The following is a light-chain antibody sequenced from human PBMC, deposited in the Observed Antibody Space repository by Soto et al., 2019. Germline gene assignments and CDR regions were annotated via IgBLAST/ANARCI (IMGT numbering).Light chain of an antibody. J-gene: IGKJ1*01. CDR2: KAS. CDR1: QTISSW. V-gene: IGKV1-5*03. CDR3: QQYNTWPRT. Sequence: DIPMTQSPSTLSGSVGDIVTITCRASQTISSWLAWYQQKPGKAPKLMIYKASTLKSGVPSRFSGSGSGTECTLTISSLQSEDVAVYYCQQYNTWPRTLGQGTKVDIK.